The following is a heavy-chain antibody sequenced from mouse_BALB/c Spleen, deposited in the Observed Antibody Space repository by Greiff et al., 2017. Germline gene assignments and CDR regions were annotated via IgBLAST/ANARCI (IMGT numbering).Heavy chain of an antibody. CDR1: GFTFSSYG. Sequence: EVQVVESGGDLVKPGGSLKLSCAASGFTFSSYGMSWVRQTPDKRLEWVATISSGGSYTYYPDSVKGRFTISRDNAKNTLYLQMSSLKSEDTAMYYCARETSSYPYFDYWGQGTTLTVSS. V-gene: IGHV5-6*01. CDR2: ISSGGSYT. J-gene: IGHJ2*01. D-gene: IGHD2-10*01. CDR3: ARETSSYPYFDY.